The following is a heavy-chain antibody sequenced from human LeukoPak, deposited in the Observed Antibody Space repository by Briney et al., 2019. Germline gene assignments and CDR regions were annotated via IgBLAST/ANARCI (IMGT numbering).Heavy chain of an antibody. J-gene: IGHJ5*02. D-gene: IGHD6-19*01. CDR2: INHSGST. Sequence: SETLSLTCAVFGGSFSGYYWSWIRQPPGKGLEWIGEINHSGSTNYNPSLKSRVTISVDTSKNQFSLKLSSVTAADTAVYYCARGAQYSSGWYNWNWSDPWGQGTLVTVSS. V-gene: IGHV4-34*01. CDR3: ARGAQYSSGWYNWNWSDP. CDR1: GGSFSGYY.